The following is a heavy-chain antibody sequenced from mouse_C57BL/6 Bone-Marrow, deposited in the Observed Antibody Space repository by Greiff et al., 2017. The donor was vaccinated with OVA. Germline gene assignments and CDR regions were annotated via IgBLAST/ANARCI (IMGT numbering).Heavy chain of an antibody. V-gene: IGHV1-54*01. CDR1: GYAFTNYL. J-gene: IGHJ4*01. CDR2: INPGSGGT. D-gene: IGHD1-1*01. Sequence: VQVVESGAELVRPGTSVKVSCKASGYAFTNYLIEWVKQRPGQGLEWIGVINPGSGGTNYNEKFKGKATLTADKSSSTAYMQLSSLTSEDSAVYFCARRDYYGSIYAMDYWGQGTSVTVSS. CDR3: ARRDYYGSIYAMDY.